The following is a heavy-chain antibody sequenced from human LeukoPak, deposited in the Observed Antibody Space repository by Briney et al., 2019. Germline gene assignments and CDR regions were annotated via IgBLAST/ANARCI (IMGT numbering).Heavy chain of an antibody. CDR2: MNPNTGNA. D-gene: IGHD4-11*01. Sequence: ASAKVSCKASGYTFTNFDINWVRQATGQGLEWMGWMNPNTGNAGYAQKFQDRVTITWDASRSTAYMDLSSLRSEDTAVYYCARVGYSNSYDYWGQGTLDTVSS. V-gene: IGHV1-8*03. J-gene: IGHJ4*02. CDR1: GYTFTNFD. CDR3: ARVGYSNSYDY.